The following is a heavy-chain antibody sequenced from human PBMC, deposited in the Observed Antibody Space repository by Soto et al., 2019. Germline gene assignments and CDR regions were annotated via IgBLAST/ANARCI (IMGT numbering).Heavy chain of an antibody. CDR1: GDSISNLDYF. CDR3: ARGRYCLTGRCFPNWFDA. CDR2: IYKSATT. V-gene: IGHV4-30-4*01. D-gene: IGHD7-27*01. Sequence: SETLSLTCSVSGDSISNLDYFWAWIRQPPGQALEYIGYIYKSATTYYNPSFESRVAISVDTSKSQFSLNVTSVTAADTAVYFCARGRYCLTGRCFPNWFDAWGQGVLVIVSS. J-gene: IGHJ5*02.